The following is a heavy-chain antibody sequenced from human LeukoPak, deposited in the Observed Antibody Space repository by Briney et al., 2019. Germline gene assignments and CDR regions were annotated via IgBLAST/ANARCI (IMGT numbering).Heavy chain of an antibody. CDR1: GYTFTGYY. J-gene: IGHJ6*02. D-gene: IGHD3-3*01. CDR3: ARTPLEWLQLYYYYYGMDV. V-gene: IGHV1-2*02. CDR2: INPNSGGT. Sequence: ASVKVSCKASGYTFTGYYMHWVRQAPGQGLEWMGWINPNSGGTNYAQKFQGRVTMTRDTSISTAYMEPSRLRSDDTAVYYCARTPLEWLQLYYYYYGMDVWGQGTTVTVSS.